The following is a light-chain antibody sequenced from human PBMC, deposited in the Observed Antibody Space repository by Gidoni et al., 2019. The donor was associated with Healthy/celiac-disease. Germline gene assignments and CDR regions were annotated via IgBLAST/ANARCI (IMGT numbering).Light chain of an antibody. V-gene: IGKV3-11*01. CDR1: QSVSSY. Sequence: EIVLTQSPATLSLSPGERATLSCRASQSVSSYLAWYQQKPGQAPRLPIYDASNRATGIPARFSGSGSGTDFTLPISSLVPEDFAVYYCQQRSNWPLTFGGGTKVEIK. J-gene: IGKJ4*01. CDR3: QQRSNWPLT. CDR2: DAS.